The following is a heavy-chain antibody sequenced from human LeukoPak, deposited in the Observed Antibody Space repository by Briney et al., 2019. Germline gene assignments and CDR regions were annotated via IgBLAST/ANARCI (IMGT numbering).Heavy chain of an antibody. J-gene: IGHJ4*02. CDR3: ARGNTAMAPGPGYFDY. V-gene: IGHV4-34*01. CDR2: INHSGST. Sequence: SETLSLTCAVYGGSFSGYYWSWIRQPPGKGLEWIGEINHSGSTNYNPSLKSRVTISVDTSKNKFSLKLSSVTAADTAVYYCARGNTAMAPGPGYFDYWGQGTLVTVSS. CDR1: GGSFSGYY. D-gene: IGHD5-18*01.